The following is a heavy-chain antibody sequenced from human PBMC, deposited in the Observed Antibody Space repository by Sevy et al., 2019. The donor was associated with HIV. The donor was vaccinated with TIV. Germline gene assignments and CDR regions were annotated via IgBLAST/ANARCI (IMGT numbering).Heavy chain of an antibody. CDR2: INSHGTIT. D-gene: IGHD3-10*01. CDR3: AKDLSGSGSYYDY. V-gene: IGHV3-74*01. Sequence: GGSLRLSCAVSGFTFSSHWMFWVRQAPGKGLVWVSHINSHGTITNYADSVKGRFAISRDNTKNSLYLQMNSLRAEDTALYYCAKDLSGSGSYYDYWGQGTLVTVSS. CDR1: GFTFSSHW. J-gene: IGHJ4*02.